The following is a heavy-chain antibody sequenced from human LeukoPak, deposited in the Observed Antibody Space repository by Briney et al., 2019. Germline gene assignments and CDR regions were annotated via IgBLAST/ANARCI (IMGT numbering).Heavy chain of an antibody. CDR3: AKDRPNYYGSNGHYYRRDGDY. D-gene: IGHD3-22*01. V-gene: IGHV3-23*01. J-gene: IGHJ4*02. CDR1: GFTFSIYA. CDR2: ITSSGDGT. Sequence: PPGGSLRLSCAASGFTFSIYAMSWVRPAPGKGLQWVSFITSSGDGTYYADSVKGRFTISRDNSENMLYLQMNSLRVEDTAVYFCAKDRPNYYGSNGHYYRRDGDYWGQGTLVTVSS.